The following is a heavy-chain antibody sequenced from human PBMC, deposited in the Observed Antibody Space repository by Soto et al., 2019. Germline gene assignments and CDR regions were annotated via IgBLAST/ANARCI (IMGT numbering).Heavy chain of an antibody. CDR3: ARGGWYVDY. J-gene: IGHJ4*02. V-gene: IGHV4-39*07. CDR2: IYYSGST. D-gene: IGHD6-19*01. Sequence: PSETLSLTCTVSGGSISSSSYYWGWIRQPPGKGLEWIGSIYYSGSTYYNPSLKSRVTISVDTSKNQFSLKLRSVTAADTAKYYCARGGWYVDYWGQGTQVTVSS. CDR1: GGSISSSSYY.